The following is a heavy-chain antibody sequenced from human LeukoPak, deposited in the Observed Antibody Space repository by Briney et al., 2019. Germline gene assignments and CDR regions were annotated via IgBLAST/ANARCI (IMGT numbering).Heavy chain of an antibody. CDR3: ARLLRGGRATAMVTMIVVRAKPGAFDS. V-gene: IGHV4-34*01. D-gene: IGHD3-22*01. J-gene: IGHJ3*02. Sequence: SETLSLTCAVYGGSFSGYYWSWIRQPPGKGLEWIGEINHSGSTNYNPSLKSRVTISVDTSKNQFSMKLSSVTAADTAVYYCARLLRGGRATAMVTMIVVRAKPGAFDSWGQGTMVTVSS. CDR1: GGSFSGYY. CDR2: INHSGST.